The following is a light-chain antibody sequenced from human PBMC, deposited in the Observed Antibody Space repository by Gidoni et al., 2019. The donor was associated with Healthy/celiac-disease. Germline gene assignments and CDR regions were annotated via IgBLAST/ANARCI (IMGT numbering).Light chain of an antibody. V-gene: IGLV1-51*01. CDR3: GTWDSSLSAVV. CDR2: DNN. Sequence: QSVLTQPPSVSAAPGQKVTIPCSGSSPNIGNNYVSWYQQLPGTAPKLLMYDNNKRPSGIPDRFSGSKSGTSATLGITGLQTGDEADYYCGTWDSSLSAVVFGGGTKLTVL. CDR1: SPNIGNNY. J-gene: IGLJ2*01.